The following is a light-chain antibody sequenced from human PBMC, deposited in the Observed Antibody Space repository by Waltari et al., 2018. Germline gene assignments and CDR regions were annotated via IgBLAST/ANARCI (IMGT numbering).Light chain of an antibody. V-gene: IGLV2-14*01. CDR1: SSNIGAYNY. CDR3: CSYTTSTTWV. J-gene: IGLJ2*01. Sequence: QSAQTQPPYVSGSPGQSVTISCNGTSSNIGAYNYVSWYQQHPGKAPKLIIYGVSNRPSGVSDRFSGSKSGNTASLTISGLQAEDEADYYCCSYTTSTTWVFGGGTRLTVL. CDR2: GVS.